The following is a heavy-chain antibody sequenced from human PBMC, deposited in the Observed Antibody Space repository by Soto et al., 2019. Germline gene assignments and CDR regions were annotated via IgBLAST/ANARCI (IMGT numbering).Heavy chain of an antibody. Sequence: QVQLKESGPGLVKPSQTLSLTCTVSGGSISSGGQYWSWIRQHPGKGLEWIGYIYDSGSTYYNPSLRSRVTISVDTSKKHFSLKLRSVTAADTAVYYCASDAAEYYFDYWGQGTLVTVSS. J-gene: IGHJ4*02. V-gene: IGHV4-31*03. CDR2: IYDSGST. D-gene: IGHD6-25*01. CDR1: GGSISSGGQY. CDR3: ASDAAEYYFDY.